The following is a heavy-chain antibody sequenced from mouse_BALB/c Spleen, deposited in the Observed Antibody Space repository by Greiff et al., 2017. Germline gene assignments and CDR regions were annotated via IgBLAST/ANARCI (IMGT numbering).Heavy chain of an antibody. V-gene: IGHV1S135*01. Sequence: EVQLQESGPELVKPGASVKVSCKASGYAFTSYNMYWVKQSHGKSLEWIGYIDPYNGGTSYNQKFKGKATLTVDKSSSTAYMHLNSLTSEDSAVYYCAPGGSSYSRFAYWGQGTLVTVSA. J-gene: IGHJ3*01. CDR3: APGGSSYSRFAY. CDR1: GYAFTSYN. D-gene: IGHD1-1*01. CDR2: IDPYNGGT.